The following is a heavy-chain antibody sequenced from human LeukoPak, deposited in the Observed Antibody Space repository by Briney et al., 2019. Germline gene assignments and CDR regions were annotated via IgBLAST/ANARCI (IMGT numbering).Heavy chain of an antibody. V-gene: IGHV1-46*01. J-gene: IGHJ1*01. Sequence: ASVKVSCKASGYTFTSYYMHWVRQVPGQGLEWMGIINPSGGSTSYAQKFQGRVTMTRDTSTSTVYMELSSLRSEDTAVYYCAREEAVAGYFQHWGQGTLVTVSS. CDR2: INPSGGST. D-gene: IGHD6-19*01. CDR1: GYTFTSYY. CDR3: AREEAVAGYFQH.